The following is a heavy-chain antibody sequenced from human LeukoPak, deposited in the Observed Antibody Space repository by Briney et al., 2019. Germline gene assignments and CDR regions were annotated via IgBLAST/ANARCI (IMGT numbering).Heavy chain of an antibody. J-gene: IGHJ4*02. CDR2: IYYSGST. D-gene: IGHD6-25*01. Sequence: SETLSLTCTVSGGSISSHYWSWIRQPPGKGLEWIGYIYYSGSTNYNPSLKSRVTISVDTSKNQFSLKLSSVTAADTAVYYCATQKYSSDALGWGQGTLVTASS. CDR1: GGSISSHY. CDR3: ATQKYSSDALG. V-gene: IGHV4-59*11.